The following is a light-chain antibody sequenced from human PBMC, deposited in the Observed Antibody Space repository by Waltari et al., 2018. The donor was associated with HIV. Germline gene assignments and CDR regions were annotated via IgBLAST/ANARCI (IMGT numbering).Light chain of an antibody. CDR2: GKN. J-gene: IGLJ1*01. V-gene: IGLV3-19*01. CDR1: NLRTYY. CDR3: KTRDRSGNLYV. Sequence: SSELTQGPAVSVALGQTVKITCQGDNLRTYYASWYQQKPGQAPVLVSYGKNKRPPEIPDRFSSSASRNTASLTITGAQAEDEADYYCKTRDRSGNLYVFGTGTTVTVL.